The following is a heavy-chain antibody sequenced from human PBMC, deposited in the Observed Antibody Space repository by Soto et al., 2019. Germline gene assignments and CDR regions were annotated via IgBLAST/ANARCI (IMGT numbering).Heavy chain of an antibody. CDR1: GFTFSSYG. CDR2: LWYDGSNK. D-gene: IGHD3-3*01. CDR3: ARAQGYDFWSGYYTSYYYGMDV. J-gene: IGHJ6*02. V-gene: IGHV3-33*01. Sequence: QVQLVESGGGVVQPGRSLRLSCGASGFTFSSYGMHWVRQDPGKGLEWVAVLWYDGSNKYYADSVKGRFTISRDNSKNTLYLQMNSLRAEDTAVYYCARAQGYDFWSGYYTSYYYGMDVWGQGTTVTVSS.